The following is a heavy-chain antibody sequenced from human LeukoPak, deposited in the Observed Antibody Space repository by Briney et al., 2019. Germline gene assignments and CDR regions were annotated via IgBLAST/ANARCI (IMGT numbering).Heavy chain of an antibody. CDR3: ARGYYDSSDYYLDY. CDR1: GFSFSTYS. D-gene: IGHD3-22*01. J-gene: IGHJ4*02. CDR2: ISSSSSTI. V-gene: IGHV3-48*04. Sequence: GGSLRLSCAASGFSFSTYSMKWVRQAPGKGLEWVSYISSSSSTIYYADSVKGRFTISRDNAKNSLYLQMNSLRAEDTAVYYCARGYYDSSDYYLDYWGQGTLVTVSS.